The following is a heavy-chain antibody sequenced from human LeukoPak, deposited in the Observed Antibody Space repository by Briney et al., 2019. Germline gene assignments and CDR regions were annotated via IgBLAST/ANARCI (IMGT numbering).Heavy chain of an antibody. Sequence: SETLSLTCTVSVGSLNNYYWSWIRQTPGKGLEWFRYIFYSGSTDYHPSLKSPVTISVAPSKNQFSLKLSYVTAADTAVYYCARGVVRAAKYSWFDPWGQGTLVTVS. D-gene: IGHD2-2*01. V-gene: IGHV4-59*01. CDR1: VGSLNNYY. CDR2: IFYSGST. J-gene: IGHJ5*02. CDR3: ARGVVRAAKYSWFDP.